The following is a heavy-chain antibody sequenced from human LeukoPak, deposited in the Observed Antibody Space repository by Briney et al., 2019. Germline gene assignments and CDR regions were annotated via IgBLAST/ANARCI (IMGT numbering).Heavy chain of an antibody. J-gene: IGHJ4*02. CDR2: IYYSGST. CDR1: GGSISTYY. D-gene: IGHD5-12*01. Sequence: TSETLSLTCTVSGGSISTYYWSWIRQPPGKGLVWIGYIYYSGSTNYNPSLKSRVTISVDTSKNQFSLKLNSVTAADTAVYYCARVGYSGYDYRGFFDYWGQGTLVTVSS. V-gene: IGHV4-59*12. CDR3: ARVGYSGYDYRGFFDY.